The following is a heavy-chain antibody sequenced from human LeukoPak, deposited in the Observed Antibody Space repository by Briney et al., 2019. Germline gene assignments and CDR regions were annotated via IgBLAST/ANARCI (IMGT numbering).Heavy chain of an antibody. CDR2: MNPNSGNT. D-gene: IGHD3-22*01. CDR1: GYTFTGYC. J-gene: IGHJ6*03. Sequence: ASVKVSCKASGYTFTGYCMHWVRQAPGQGLEWMGWMNPNSGNTGYAQKFQGRVTITRNTSISTAYMELSSLRSEDTAVYYCARSNYYDSSGYFYYYYYYMDVWGKGTTVTVSS. CDR3: ARSNYYDSSGYFYYYYYYMDV. V-gene: IGHV1-8*03.